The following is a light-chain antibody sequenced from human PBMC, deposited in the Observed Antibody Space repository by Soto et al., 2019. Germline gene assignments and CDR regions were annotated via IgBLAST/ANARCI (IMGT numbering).Light chain of an antibody. CDR1: SSDVGGYNY. J-gene: IGLJ3*02. V-gene: IGLV2-14*01. Sequence: QSVLTQPASVSGSPGQSITISCTGTSSDVGGYNYVSWYQQHPGKAPKVMIYEVSNRPSGVSNRFSGSKSGNTASLTISGLQAEDEADYYCSSYTGRTTWVFGGGTQLTVL. CDR3: SSYTGRTTWV. CDR2: EVS.